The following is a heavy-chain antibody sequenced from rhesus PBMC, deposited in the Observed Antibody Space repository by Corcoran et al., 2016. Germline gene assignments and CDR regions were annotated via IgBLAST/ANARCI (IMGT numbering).Heavy chain of an antibody. D-gene: IGHD6-25*01. V-gene: IGHV4-99*01. J-gene: IGHJ4*01. CDR3: ASPFTAAGGY. CDR2: ISGSNGRT. CDR1: GYSISSGYY. Sequence: QVQLQESGPGLVKPSETLSLTCAVSGYSISSGYYWGWIRQPPGKGLEYIRYISGSNGRTYYNPSLKSRVTISKDTSKNQFSLKLSSVTAADTAVYYCASPFTAAGGYWGQGVLVTVSS.